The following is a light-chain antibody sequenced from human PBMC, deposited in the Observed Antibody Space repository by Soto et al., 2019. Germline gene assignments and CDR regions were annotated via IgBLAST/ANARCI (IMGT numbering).Light chain of an antibody. CDR2: EGS. V-gene: IGLV2-23*01. CDR3: CSYAGSSTYV. CDR1: SSDVGSYNL. Sequence: QSALTQPASVSGSPGQSITISCTGTSSDVGSYNLVSWYQQHPGKAPKLMIYEGSKRPSGVSNRFSGSKSGNTASLTISGLQAEDEADYSCCSYAGSSTYVFGTGTEVTVL. J-gene: IGLJ1*01.